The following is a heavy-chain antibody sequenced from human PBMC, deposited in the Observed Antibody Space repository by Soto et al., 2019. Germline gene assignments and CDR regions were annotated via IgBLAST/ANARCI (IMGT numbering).Heavy chain of an antibody. Sequence: SETLSLTCTVSGGSINDYYWSWIRQPPGKGLECIGYIYYSGSTNYNPSLKSRVTISVDTSKNQFSLKLSSVTAADTAVYYCARKRLNWYFDLWGRGTLVTVSS. CDR2: IYYSGST. J-gene: IGHJ2*01. CDR1: GGSINDYY. D-gene: IGHD3-22*01. V-gene: IGHV4-59*12. CDR3: ARKRLNWYFDL.